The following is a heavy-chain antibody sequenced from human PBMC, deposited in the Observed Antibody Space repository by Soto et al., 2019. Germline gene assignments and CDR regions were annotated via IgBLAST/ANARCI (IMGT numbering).Heavy chain of an antibody. D-gene: IGHD2-2*01. Sequence: QVQLVQSGAEVTKPGASVRLSCKASGHDFTRHHIHWVRQAPGQGREWMGFINPYDGSTTHAQKIQGRITMTRDKSTNTVYMELSSLRADDAAVYYCAIDYLSSKTSLSYFDSWGRGALVTVSA. CDR3: AIDYLSSKTSLSYFDS. CDR1: GHDFTRHH. CDR2: INPYDGST. V-gene: IGHV1-46*01. J-gene: IGHJ4*02.